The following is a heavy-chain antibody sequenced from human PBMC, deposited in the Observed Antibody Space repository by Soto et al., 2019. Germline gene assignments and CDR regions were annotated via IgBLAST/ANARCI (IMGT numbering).Heavy chain of an antibody. D-gene: IGHD1-26*01. CDR2: IYTSGST. CDR1: GDSMTKYY. J-gene: IGHJ4*02. CDR3: ARTVGAAYYFDF. V-gene: IGHV4-4*07. Sequence: SETLSLTCTVSGDSMTKYYWSWIRQSAGKGLEWIGRIYTSGSTNYNPSLKSRVTMSIDTSNKHFSLSLKSVTAADTAVYYLARTVGAAYYFDFWGQGALVTVSS.